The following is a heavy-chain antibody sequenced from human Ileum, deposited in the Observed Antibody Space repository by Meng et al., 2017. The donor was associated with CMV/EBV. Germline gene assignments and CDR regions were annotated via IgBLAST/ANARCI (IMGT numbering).Heavy chain of an antibody. V-gene: IGHV3-23*01. CDR1: GRAFSSFG. CDR3: ATEEWSADY. D-gene: IGHD3-3*01. CDR2: ISVNGSHT. Sequence: RLACAASGRAFSSFGMNWVRQAPGKGLEWVSYISVNGSHTDYADSVKGRFTVSRDNSKNTLYLQMNSLSAEDTAMYYCATEEWSADYWGQGTLVTVSS. J-gene: IGHJ4*02.